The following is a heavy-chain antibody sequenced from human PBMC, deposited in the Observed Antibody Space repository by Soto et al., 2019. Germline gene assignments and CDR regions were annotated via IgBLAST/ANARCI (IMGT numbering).Heavy chain of an antibody. Sequence: SETLSLTCTVSGGSISSGGYYWSWIRQHPGKGLEWIGYIYYSGSTYYNPSLKSRVTISVDTSKNQFSLKLTSVTAADTAVYYCAREGCGTECYYRSGYWGQGALVTVSS. CDR1: GGSISSGGYY. CDR3: AREGCGTECYYRSGY. J-gene: IGHJ4*02. V-gene: IGHV4-31*03. D-gene: IGHD1-26*01. CDR2: IYYSGST.